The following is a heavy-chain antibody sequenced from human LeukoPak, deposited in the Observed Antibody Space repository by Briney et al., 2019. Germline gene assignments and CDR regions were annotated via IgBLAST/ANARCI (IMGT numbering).Heavy chain of an antibody. CDR1: GYTFTGYY. J-gene: IGHJ6*02. CDR2: IWYDGSNK. Sequence: SCKASGYTFTGYYMHWVRQAPGKGLEWVAVIWYDGSNKYYADSVKGRFTISRDNSKNTLYLQMNSLRAEDTAVYYCARDRNYYGMDVWGQGTTVTVSS. V-gene: IGHV3-33*01. CDR3: ARDRNYYGMDV.